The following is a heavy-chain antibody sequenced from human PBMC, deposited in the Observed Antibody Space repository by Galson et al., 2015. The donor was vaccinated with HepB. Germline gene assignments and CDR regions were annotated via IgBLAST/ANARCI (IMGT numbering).Heavy chain of an antibody. Sequence: SVKVSCKASGYTFTSYGISWVRQAPGQGLEWMGWISAYNGNTNYAQKLQGRVTMTTDTSTSTAYMELRSLRSDDTAVYYCARDRDLSITIFGVVLNYYGMDVWGQGTTVTVSS. CDR1: GYTFTSYG. J-gene: IGHJ6*02. CDR3: ARDRDLSITIFGVVLNYYGMDV. V-gene: IGHV1-18*04. D-gene: IGHD3-3*01. CDR2: ISAYNGNT.